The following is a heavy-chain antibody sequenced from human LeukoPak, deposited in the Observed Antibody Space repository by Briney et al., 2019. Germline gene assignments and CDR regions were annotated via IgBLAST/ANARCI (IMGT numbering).Heavy chain of an antibody. Sequence: SETLSLTCTVSGGSISSYYWSWIRQPPGKGLEWIGYIYYSGSTNYNPSLKSRVTISVDTSKNQFSLKLSSVTAADTAVYYCARHGSGGDYFDYWGQGTLVTVSS. V-gene: IGHV4-59*08. CDR2: IYYSGST. CDR1: GGSISSYY. D-gene: IGHD6-19*01. J-gene: IGHJ4*02. CDR3: ARHGSGGDYFDY.